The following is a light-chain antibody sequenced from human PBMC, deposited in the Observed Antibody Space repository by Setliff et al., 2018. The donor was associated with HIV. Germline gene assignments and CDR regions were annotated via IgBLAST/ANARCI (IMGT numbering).Light chain of an antibody. CDR2: EVT. CDR1: SYDY. Sequence: QSVLTQPRSVSGSPGQSVTISCTGTSYDYVSWYQQYPGKAPKLMIYEVTNRPSGVSSRFSGSKSGNTASLTIFGLQAEDEADYYCSSYTNSNSYVFGTGTKVTVL. J-gene: IGLJ1*01. V-gene: IGLV2-14*01. CDR3: SSYTNSNSYV.